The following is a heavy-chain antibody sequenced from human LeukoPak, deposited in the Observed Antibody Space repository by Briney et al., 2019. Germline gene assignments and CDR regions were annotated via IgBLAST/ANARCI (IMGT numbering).Heavy chain of an antibody. D-gene: IGHD3-10*01. Sequence: PGGSLRLSCAGSGFTFSSYWMNWVRQAPGKGLEWVANIKQDGSEKYYVDSVKGRFTISRDNAKNSLYLQMNSLRAEDTAVYYCARGGRPDYWGQGTLVTVSS. CDR1: GFTFSSYW. V-gene: IGHV3-7*01. J-gene: IGHJ4*02. CDR2: IKQDGSEK. CDR3: ARGGRPDY.